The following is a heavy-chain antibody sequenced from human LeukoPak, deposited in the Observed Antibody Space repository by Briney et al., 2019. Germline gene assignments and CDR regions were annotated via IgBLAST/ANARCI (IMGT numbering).Heavy chain of an antibody. V-gene: IGHV3-30*04. D-gene: IGHD2-15*01. J-gene: IGHJ4*02. CDR2: ISYDGSNK. CDR1: GFTFSRYG. Sequence: PGGSLRLSCAASGFTFSRYGMHWVRQAPGKGLEWVTAISYDGSNKYYADSVKGRFTISRDNSKNTLYVQMNSLRVDDTAVYYCARRDIVVVVSASDYWGQGTLVTVSS. CDR3: ARRDIVVVVSASDY.